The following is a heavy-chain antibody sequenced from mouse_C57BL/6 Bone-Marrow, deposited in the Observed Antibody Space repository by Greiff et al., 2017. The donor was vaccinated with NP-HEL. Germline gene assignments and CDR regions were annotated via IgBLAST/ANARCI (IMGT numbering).Heavy chain of an antibody. CDR2: ISSGSSTL. V-gene: IGHV5-17*01. J-gene: IGHJ3*01. Sequence: DVNLVESGGGLVKPGGSLKLSCAASGFTFSDYGMHWVRQALEKGLEWVAYISSGSSTLSSADTVKGRFHIPRDNAKNTLFLQVTSVKSEDTAMYYCERDDYDEAFAYWGQGTLVTVSA. CDR1: GFTFSDYG. D-gene: IGHD2-4*01. CDR3: ERDDYDEAFAY.